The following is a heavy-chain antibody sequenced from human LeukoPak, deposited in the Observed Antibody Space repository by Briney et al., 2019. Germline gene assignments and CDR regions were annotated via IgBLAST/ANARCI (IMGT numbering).Heavy chain of an antibody. D-gene: IGHD2-21*01. Sequence: ASVKVSCKASGYTFTSYGISWVRQAPGQGLEWMGWISPYNGNTNYAPKLQGRVTMTTDTATSTAYMELTSLTSDDTDVYYCARDRQCGYWGQGTLVTVSS. J-gene: IGHJ4*02. CDR2: ISPYNGNT. CDR3: ARDRQCGY. CDR1: GYTFTSYG. V-gene: IGHV1-18*01.